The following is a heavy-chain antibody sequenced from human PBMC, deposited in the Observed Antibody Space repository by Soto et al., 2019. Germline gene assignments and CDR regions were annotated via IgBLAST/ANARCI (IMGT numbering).Heavy chain of an antibody. Sequence: ASVKDSCKSSGYTFTSYYMHWVRQAPGQGLEWMGIINPSGGSTSYAQKFQGRVTMTRDTSTSTVYMELSSLRSEDTAVYYCVRDRLTWELPYYYYYGMDVWGQGTTVTVSS. D-gene: IGHD1-26*01. CDR3: VRDRLTWELPYYYYYGMDV. CDR2: INPSGGST. J-gene: IGHJ6*02. CDR1: GYTFTSYY. V-gene: IGHV1-46*01.